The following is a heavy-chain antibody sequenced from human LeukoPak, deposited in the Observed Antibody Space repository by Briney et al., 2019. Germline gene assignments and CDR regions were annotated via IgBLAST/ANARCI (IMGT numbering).Heavy chain of an antibody. D-gene: IGHD1-1*01. CDR2: ISYDGSNK. CDR3: ASTDRATGTTWGLDY. CDR1: GFTFTDYY. V-gene: IGHV3-30-3*01. Sequence: GGSLRLSCAASGFTFTDYYMSWIRQAPGKGLESVAVISYDGSNKYYADSVKGRFTISRDNSKNILYLQMNSLRADDTAVYYCASTDRATGTTWGLDYWGQGTLVTVSS. J-gene: IGHJ4*02.